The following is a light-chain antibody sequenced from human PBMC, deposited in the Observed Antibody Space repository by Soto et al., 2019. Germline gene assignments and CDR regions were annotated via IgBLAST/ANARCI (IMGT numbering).Light chain of an antibody. CDR1: SGAVSTSYY. V-gene: IGLV8-61*01. Sequence: QTVVTQEPSVSVSPGGTVILTCGLTSGAVSTSYYPSWYQQSPGLAPRTLIYNTTTRSSGVPDRFSGSILGNNAALTITGAQSDDESDYLWALYVGSGTVVFGGGTKLTVL. CDR2: NTT. CDR3: ALYVGSGTVV. J-gene: IGLJ2*01.